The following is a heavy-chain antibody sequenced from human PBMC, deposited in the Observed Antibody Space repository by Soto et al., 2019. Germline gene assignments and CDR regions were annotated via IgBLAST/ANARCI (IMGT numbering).Heavy chain of an antibody. D-gene: IGHD1-26*01. J-gene: IGHJ4*02. CDR2: IKGSHAGGTT. CDR3: APEGGYPGSNFYGAY. Sequence: EVQLVESGGGLVEPGGSIRLSCVASGFTFTKAYTTWVRQAPGKGLEWVGRIKGSHAGGTTDYATSVKGRFTISRDDSKNTLYLQMNSLKTEDTSVYYCAPEGGYPGSNFYGAYWGQGTLVTVSS. CDR1: GFTFTKAY. V-gene: IGHV3-15*01.